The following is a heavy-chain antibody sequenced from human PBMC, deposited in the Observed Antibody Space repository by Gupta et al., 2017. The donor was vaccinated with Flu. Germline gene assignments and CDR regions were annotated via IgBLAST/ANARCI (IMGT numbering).Heavy chain of an antibody. CDR2: IYWSDNK. J-gene: IGHJ5*02. CDR3: AHVNTSGYPNWFVP. Sequence: QITLKESGPTLVKPTQTVTLTCAFSGLSLSPGAVAVAWIRQPPGKALEWLGVIYWSDNKDYSPSLRSRLTISKDTSTNQVVLTMTNMDPVDTATYYCAHVNTSGYPNWFVPWGQGTLVTVSS. V-gene: IGHV2-5*01. D-gene: IGHD3-22*01. CDR1: GLSLSPGAVA.